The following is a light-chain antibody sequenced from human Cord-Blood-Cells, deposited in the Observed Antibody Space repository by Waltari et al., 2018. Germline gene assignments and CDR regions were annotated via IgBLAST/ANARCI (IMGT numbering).Light chain of an antibody. CDR2: AAS. CDR1: QGISNY. Sequence: DIQMTQSPSSLSASVGDRVTIPCRARQGISNYVAWYQQKPGKVPKLLIYAASTLQSGVPSRFSGSGSGTDFTLTISSLQPEDVATYYCQKYNSAPLTFGGGTKVEIK. J-gene: IGKJ4*01. V-gene: IGKV1-27*01. CDR3: QKYNSAPLT.